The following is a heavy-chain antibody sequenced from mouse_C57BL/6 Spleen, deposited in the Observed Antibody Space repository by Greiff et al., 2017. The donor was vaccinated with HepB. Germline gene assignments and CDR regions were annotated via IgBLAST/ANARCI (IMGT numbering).Heavy chain of an antibody. Sequence: VQLQQPGAELVKPGASVKLSCKASGYTFTSYWMHWVKQRPGQGLEWIGMIHPNSGSTNYNEKFKSKATLTVDKSSSTAYMQLSSLTSEDSAVYYCAREAYGSSYDYAMDYWGQGTSVTVSS. CDR2: IHPNSGST. V-gene: IGHV1-64*01. J-gene: IGHJ4*01. CDR3: AREAYGSSYDYAMDY. CDR1: GYTFTSYW. D-gene: IGHD1-1*01.